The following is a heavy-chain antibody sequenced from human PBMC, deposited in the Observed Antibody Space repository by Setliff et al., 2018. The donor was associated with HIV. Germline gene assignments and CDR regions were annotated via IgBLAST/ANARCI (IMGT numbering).Heavy chain of an antibody. J-gene: IGHJ6*02. CDR3: ARKLRPGHGVDV. CDR2: IKSDGTEK. V-gene: IGHV3-7*01. CDR1: GFTFSAYA. D-gene: IGHD3-10*01. Sequence: GGSLRLSCSASGFTFSAYAMAWVRQAPGKGLEWVGNIKSDGTEKNYADSVRGRFTISRDNAKNSMDLQMNSLRAEDTAIYYCARKLRPGHGVDVWGQGTTVTVSS.